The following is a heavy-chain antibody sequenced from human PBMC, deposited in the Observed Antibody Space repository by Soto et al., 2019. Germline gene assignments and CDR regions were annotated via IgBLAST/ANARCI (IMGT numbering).Heavy chain of an antibody. Sequence: ASVKVSCKASGYTFTGYYVHWVREAPGQGLEWMGWINPETGGTSYAQKFQGRVTLSRDTSVNTAYLELSRLRFDDAAVYFCARERYQVISDGMDVWGQGTTVTVSS. J-gene: IGHJ6*02. V-gene: IGHV1-2*02. D-gene: IGHD2-2*01. CDR1: GYTFTGYY. CDR3: ARERYQVISDGMDV. CDR2: INPETGGT.